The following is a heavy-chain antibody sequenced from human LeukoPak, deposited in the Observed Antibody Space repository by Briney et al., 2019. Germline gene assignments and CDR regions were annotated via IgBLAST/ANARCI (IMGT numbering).Heavy chain of an antibody. CDR3: AKDQKYSRGLSYYYYYGMDV. D-gene: IGHD6-19*01. J-gene: IGHJ6*02. CDR1: GFTFSSYW. CDR2: IKQDGSEK. V-gene: IGHV3-7*03. Sequence: SGGSLRLSCAASGFTFSSYWMSWVRQAPGKGLEWVANIKQDGSEKYYVDSVKGRFTISRDNAKNSLYLQMNSLRAEDTALYYCAKDQKYSRGLSYYYYYGMDVWGQGTTVTVSS.